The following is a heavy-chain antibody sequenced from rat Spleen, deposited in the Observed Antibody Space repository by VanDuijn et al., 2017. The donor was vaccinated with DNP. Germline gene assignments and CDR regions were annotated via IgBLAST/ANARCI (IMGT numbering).Heavy chain of an antibody. CDR2: INVGGGNT. CDR1: GFTFSNYG. D-gene: IGHD1-11*01. Sequence: EVQLVESVGGLVQPGRSLKVSCAASGFTFSNYGMAWVRQAPTKGLEWVASINVGGGNTFYGDSVKGRFTISRDNAKNTQYLQMDSLRSEDTATYYCARHPSYGGSNYFDYWGQGVMVTVSS. J-gene: IGHJ2*01. V-gene: IGHV5S13*01. CDR3: ARHPSYGGSNYFDY.